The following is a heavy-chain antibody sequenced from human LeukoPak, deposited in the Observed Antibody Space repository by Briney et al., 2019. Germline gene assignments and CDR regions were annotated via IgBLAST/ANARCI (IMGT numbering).Heavy chain of an antibody. Sequence: ASVKVSCKASGYTFTSYGISWVRQAPGQGLEWMGWISAYNGNTNYAQKLQGRVTMTTDTSASTAYMELSSLRSEDTAVYYCARSGLVQPDYVFDIWGQGTMVTVSS. J-gene: IGHJ3*02. CDR3: ARSGLVQPDYVFDI. CDR1: GYTFTSYG. V-gene: IGHV1-18*01. CDR2: ISAYNGNT. D-gene: IGHD4-17*01.